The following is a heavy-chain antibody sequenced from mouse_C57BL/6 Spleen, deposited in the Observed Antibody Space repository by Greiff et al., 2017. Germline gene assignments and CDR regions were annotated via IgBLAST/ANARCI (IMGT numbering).Heavy chain of an antibody. D-gene: IGHD2-4*01. V-gene: IGHV1-64*01. CDR3: ARGGLRTGDFDY. CDR2: IHPNSGST. CDR1: GYTFTSYW. J-gene: IGHJ2*01. Sequence: QVQLEQPGAELVKPGASVKLSCKASGYTFTSYWMHWVKQRPGQGLEWIGMIHPNSGSTNYNEKFKSKATLTVDKSSSTAYMQLSSLTSEDSAVYYCARGGLRTGDFDYWGQGTTLTVSS.